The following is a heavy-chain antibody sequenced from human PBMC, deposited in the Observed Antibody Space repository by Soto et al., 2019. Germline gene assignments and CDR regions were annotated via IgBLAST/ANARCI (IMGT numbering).Heavy chain of an antibody. CDR2: IYYSGST. J-gene: IGHJ4*02. Sequence: SETLSLTCTVSGGSISSYYWSWIRQPPGKGLEWIGYIYYSGSTNYNPSLKSRVTISVDTSKNQFSLKLSSVTAADTAVYYCARSQRGYFDWLLPIWGQGTLVTVSS. D-gene: IGHD3-9*01. CDR3: ARSQRGYFDWLLPI. V-gene: IGHV4-59*01. CDR1: GGSISSYY.